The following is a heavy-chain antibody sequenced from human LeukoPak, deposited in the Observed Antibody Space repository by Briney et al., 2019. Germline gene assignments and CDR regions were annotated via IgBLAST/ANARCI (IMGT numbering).Heavy chain of an antibody. CDR1: GFTFDDYT. CDR2: ITWDGDST. J-gene: IGHJ4*02. D-gene: IGHD2-15*01. V-gene: IGHV3-43*01. Sequence: GGSLRFSCAASGFTFDDYTMHWVRQAPGKGLEWVSLITWDGDSTYYADSVKGRFTISRDNSKNSLYLQMNSLRTEDTALYYCAKDIGVGSCNGCLFDYWGQGTLVTVSS. CDR3: AKDIGVGSCNGCLFDY.